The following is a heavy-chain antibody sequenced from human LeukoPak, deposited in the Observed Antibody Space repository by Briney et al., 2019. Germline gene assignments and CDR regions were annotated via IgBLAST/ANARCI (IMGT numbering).Heavy chain of an antibody. CDR3: ARLEWGSGYGLDV. Sequence: SETLSLTCTVSGGSISSGGYYWSWIRQHPGKGLEWIGYIYYSGSTYYNPSLKSRVTISVDTSKNQFSLKLSSVTAADTAVYYCARLEWGSGYGLDVWGKGTTVTVSS. CDR1: GGSISSGGYY. D-gene: IGHD3-16*01. V-gene: IGHV4-31*03. J-gene: IGHJ6*04. CDR2: IYYSGST.